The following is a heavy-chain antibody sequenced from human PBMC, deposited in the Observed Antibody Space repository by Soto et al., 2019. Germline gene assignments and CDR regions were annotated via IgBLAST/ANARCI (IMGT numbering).Heavy chain of an antibody. CDR2: MNPYNGNT. V-gene: IGHV1-18*01. D-gene: IGHD3-9*01. CDR1: GYTFTSYD. CDR3: ARANVLRYFDWLSGAFDI. J-gene: IGHJ3*02. Sequence: ASVKVSCKASGYTFTSYDINWVRQATGQGLEWMGWMNPYNGNTNYAQKLQGRVTMTTNTSTSTAYMELRSLRSDDTAVYYCARANVLRYFDWLSGAFDIWGQGTMVTVSS.